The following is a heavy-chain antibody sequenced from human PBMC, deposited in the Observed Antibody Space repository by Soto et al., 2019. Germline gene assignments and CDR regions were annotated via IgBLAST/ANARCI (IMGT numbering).Heavy chain of an antibody. D-gene: IGHD1-26*01. CDR3: ARERWGRADYYYMDV. CDR2: IYSGGST. J-gene: IGHJ6*03. Sequence: EVQLVESGGGLVQPGGSLRLSCAASGFTVSSNYMSWVRQAPGKGLEWVSVIYSGGSTYYADSVKGRFTISRHNSKNTLYLQMNSLRAEDTAVYYCARERWGRADYYYMDVWGKGTTVTVSS. CDR1: GFTVSSNY. V-gene: IGHV3-53*04.